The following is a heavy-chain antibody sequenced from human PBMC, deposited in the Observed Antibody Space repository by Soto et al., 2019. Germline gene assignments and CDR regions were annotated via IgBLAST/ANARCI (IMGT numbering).Heavy chain of an antibody. D-gene: IGHD1-26*01. V-gene: IGHV3-30-3*01. Sequence: GGSLRLSCAASGFPFSYYAMHWVRQAPGKGLEWVAVMSYDGNNKHYADSVKGRFSISRDSSKNTLYLQMNSLRPEDTAVYYCARDRVRFVVGVTTFDYWGQGALVTVSS. CDR3: ARDRVRFVVGVTTFDY. CDR2: MSYDGNNK. CDR1: GFPFSYYA. J-gene: IGHJ4*02.